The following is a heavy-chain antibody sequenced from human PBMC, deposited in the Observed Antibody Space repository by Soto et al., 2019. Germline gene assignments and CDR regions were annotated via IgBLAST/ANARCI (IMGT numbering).Heavy chain of an antibody. D-gene: IGHD3-3*01. J-gene: IGHJ4*02. Sequence: GSSVKVSCKASGYTFTSYGISWVRQAPGQGRGGVGWISAYNGNTNYAQKLQGRVTMTTDTTTSTAYMELRSLRSDDTAVYYCTKDGSGHPYYSDNWGPGTLVTVSS. CDR2: ISAYNGNT. CDR3: TKDGSGHPYYSDN. V-gene: IGHV1-18*01. CDR1: GYTFTSYG.